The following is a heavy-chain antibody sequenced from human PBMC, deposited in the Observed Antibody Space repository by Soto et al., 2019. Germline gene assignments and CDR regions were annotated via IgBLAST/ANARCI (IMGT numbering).Heavy chain of an antibody. CDR1: GFTFSTYW. CDR3: ARDPGWEAFDS. CDR2: INPDGSAK. Sequence: EVQLVESGGGLVQPGGSLRLSCSASGFTFSTYWMNWVRQAPGVGLEEVAMINPDGSAKFYVDSVKGRFTISRDNAKNSLFLQMNGLRAEDTAIYYCARDPGWEAFDSWGQGTLVTVSS. J-gene: IGHJ4*02. V-gene: IGHV3-7*03. D-gene: IGHD1-26*01.